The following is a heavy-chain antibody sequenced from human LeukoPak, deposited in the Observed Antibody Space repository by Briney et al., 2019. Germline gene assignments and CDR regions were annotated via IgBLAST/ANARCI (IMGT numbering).Heavy chain of an antibody. D-gene: IGHD2-8*01. V-gene: IGHV3-23*01. CDR3: AKGSSNARPYFFDY. J-gene: IGHJ4*02. CDR1: GFGFNSYA. CDR2: ISSAGGST. Sequence: GGSLRLSCQASGFGFNSYAMSWARQTPGKGLDWVSAISSAGGSTYYADSVKGRFTISRDNSKNTLFLQMSSLRPEDSALYFCAKGSSNARPYFFDYWSQGTLVTVSS.